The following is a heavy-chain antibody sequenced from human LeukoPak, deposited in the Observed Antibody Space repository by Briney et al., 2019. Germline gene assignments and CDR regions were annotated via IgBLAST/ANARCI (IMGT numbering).Heavy chain of an antibody. V-gene: IGHV4-61*02. J-gene: IGHJ4*02. CDR1: GGSISSGSYY. CDR3: ATQGGATTRFDY. CDR2: IYTSGST. D-gene: IGHD1-26*01. Sequence: PSQTLSLTCTVSGGSISSGSYYWSWIRQPAGKGLEWIGRIYTSGSTNYNPSLKSRVTISVDTSKNQFSLKLSSVTAADTAVYYCATQGGATTRFDYWGQGTLVTVSS.